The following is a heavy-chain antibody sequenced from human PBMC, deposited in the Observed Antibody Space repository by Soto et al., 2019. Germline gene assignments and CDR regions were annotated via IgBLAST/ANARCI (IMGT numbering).Heavy chain of an antibody. CDR2: INHSGST. V-gene: IGHV4-34*01. Sequence: QVQLQQWGAGLLKPSETLSLTCAVYGGSFSGYYWSWIRQPPGKGLEWIGEINHSGSTNYNPSLKSRVTISVDTSKNQFSLKLSSVTAAATAVYYCARGGYCSSTSCYPRGAYYYYYMDVWGKGTTVTVSS. J-gene: IGHJ6*03. D-gene: IGHD2-2*01. CDR1: GGSFSGYY. CDR3: ARGGYCSSTSCYPRGAYYYYYMDV.